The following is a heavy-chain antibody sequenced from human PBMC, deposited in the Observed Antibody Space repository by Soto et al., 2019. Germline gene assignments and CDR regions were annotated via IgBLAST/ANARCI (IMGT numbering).Heavy chain of an antibody. CDR1: GGSISTYY. Sequence: ETLSLTCTVSGGSISTYYWNWVRQPPGKGLEWIGCIDYSGSTKYNPSLKSRVFISVDMTKNQVSPELSSVTAVDTAVYYCAREGYYAPLDYWGQGALVTVSS. J-gene: IGHJ4*02. CDR3: AREGYYAPLDY. D-gene: IGHD3-10*01. CDR2: IDYSGST. V-gene: IGHV4-59*01.